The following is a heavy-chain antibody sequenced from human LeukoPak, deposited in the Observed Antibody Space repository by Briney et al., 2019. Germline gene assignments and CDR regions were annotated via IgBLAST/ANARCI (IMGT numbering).Heavy chain of an antibody. V-gene: IGHV3-30-3*01. Sequence: GRSLRLSCAVSGFTFSSYAMHWVRQAPGKGLEWVAVISYDGSNKYYADSVKGRFTISRDNSKNTLYLQMNSLRAEDTAVYYCALFDARSEVVPLGYFHYWGQGTLVTVSS. CDR3: ALFDARSEVVPLGYFHY. D-gene: IGHD2-2*01. CDR1: GFTFSSYA. J-gene: IGHJ4*02. CDR2: ISYDGSNK.